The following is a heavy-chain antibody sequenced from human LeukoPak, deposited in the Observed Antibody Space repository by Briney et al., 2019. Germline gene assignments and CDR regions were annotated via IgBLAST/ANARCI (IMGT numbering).Heavy chain of an antibody. Sequence: GGSLRLSCAASGVTFSSSSMNWVRQAPGQGLEWVSSITRRSTYIYYADSMTGRFTISRDSAKNSLYLQMNSLRADDTAVYYCARAPSGENYFPWYFDLWGRGTLVTVSS. CDR1: GVTFSSSS. J-gene: IGHJ2*01. CDR2: ITRRSTYI. CDR3: ARAPSGENYFPWYFDL. V-gene: IGHV3-21*01. D-gene: IGHD2/OR15-2a*01.